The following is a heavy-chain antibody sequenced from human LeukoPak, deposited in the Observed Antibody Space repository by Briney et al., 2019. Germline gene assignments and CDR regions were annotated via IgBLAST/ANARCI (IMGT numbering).Heavy chain of an antibody. D-gene: IGHD7-27*01. CDR3: AREPPTLIGVYFDY. J-gene: IGHJ4*02. V-gene: IGHV1-2*02. Sequence: ASVKVSCKASGYTFTGYYMRWVRQAPGQGLEWMGWINPNSGGTNYAQKLQGRVTMTRDTSISTAYMELSRLRSDDTAVYYCAREPPTLIGVYFDYWGQGTLVTVSS. CDR2: INPNSGGT. CDR1: GYTFTGYY.